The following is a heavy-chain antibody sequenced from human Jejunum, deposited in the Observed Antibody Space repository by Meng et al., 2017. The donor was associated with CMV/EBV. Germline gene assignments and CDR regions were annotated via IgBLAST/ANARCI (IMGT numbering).Heavy chain of an antibody. J-gene: IGHJ4*02. V-gene: IGHV1-69*10. CDR3: ARYFENDKYFEY. D-gene: IGHD3-9*01. Sequence: QVQQVQSGSEVKKPEASVKVSCKASGGTCSTCVINWVRQAPGQGPEWRGDIITVLITAGKYTWTGYMELNSLKSVYKAVYICARYFENDKYFEYWGQGTLVTVSS. CDR1: GGTCSTCV. CDR2: IIT.